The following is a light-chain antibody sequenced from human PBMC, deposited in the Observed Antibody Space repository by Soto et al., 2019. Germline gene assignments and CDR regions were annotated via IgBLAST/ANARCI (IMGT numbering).Light chain of an antibody. J-gene: IGKJ1*01. CDR2: LGS. Sequence: DVVMTQSPLSLPVTLGHPASISCRSSQSLLHSNGYNYLDWYLQKPGQSPQLLIYLGSNRASGVPDRFSGSGSGTDFTLKISRVEAEDVGVYYCMQPLQSWKFGQGTKVDIK. CDR3: MQPLQSWK. V-gene: IGKV2-28*01. CDR1: QSLLHSNGYNY.